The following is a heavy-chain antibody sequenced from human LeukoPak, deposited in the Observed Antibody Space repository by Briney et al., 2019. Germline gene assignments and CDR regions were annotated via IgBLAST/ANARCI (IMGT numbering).Heavy chain of an antibody. Sequence: QPGRSLRLSCAASGFSFSSYGMHWVRQAPGKGLEWVALIWYDGNVKYYADSVKGRFTISRDNSKNTLYLQMNSLRAEDTAVYYCARDPTYYYGPGSRPRGFDYWGQGTLVTVSS. J-gene: IGHJ4*02. CDR2: IWYDGNVK. V-gene: IGHV3-33*01. D-gene: IGHD3-10*01. CDR1: GFSFSSYG. CDR3: ARDPTYYYGPGSRPRGFDY.